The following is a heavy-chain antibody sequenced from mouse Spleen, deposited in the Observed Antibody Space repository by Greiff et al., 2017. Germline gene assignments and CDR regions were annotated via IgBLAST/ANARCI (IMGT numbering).Heavy chain of an antibody. Sequence: EVQLVESGGGLVKLGGSLKLSCAASGFTFSSYYMSWVRQTPEKRLEWVATLSSGGGSTYYPDSVKGRFTISRDNAKNTLYLQMSSLNSEDTAVYYCARERYFDYWGQGTTLTVSS. J-gene: IGHJ2*01. V-gene: IGHV5-12-1*01. CDR2: LSSGGGST. CDR1: GFTFSSYY. CDR3: ARERYFDY.